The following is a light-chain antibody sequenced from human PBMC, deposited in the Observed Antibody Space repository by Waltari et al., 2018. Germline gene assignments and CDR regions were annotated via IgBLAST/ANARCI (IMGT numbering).Light chain of an antibody. V-gene: IGLV2-14*03. CDR1: SRDVGGYNF. Sequence: QSALTQPASVSGSPGPSITISCTGTSRDVGGYNFVSWYQHPPGKAPKLMIYDVTERPSGVSNRFSGSKSGNAASLTISGLQAEDEADYYCSSYTSSSTWVFGGGTKLTVL. CDR3: SSYTSSSTWV. CDR2: DVT. J-gene: IGLJ3*02.